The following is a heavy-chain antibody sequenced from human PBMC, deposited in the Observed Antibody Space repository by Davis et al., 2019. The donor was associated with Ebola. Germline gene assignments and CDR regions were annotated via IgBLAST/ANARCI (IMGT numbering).Heavy chain of an antibody. CDR1: GGPFSGYY. D-gene: IGHD3-3*01. CDR2: INHSGST. V-gene: IGHV4-34*01. J-gene: IGHJ4*02. Sequence: GSLRLSCAVYGGPFSGYYWSWIRQPPGKGLEWIGEINHSGSTNYNPSLKSRVTISVDTSKNQFSLKLSSVTAADTAVYYCARHAGGGFLEWYYFDYWGQGTLVTVSS. CDR3: ARHAGGGFLEWYYFDY.